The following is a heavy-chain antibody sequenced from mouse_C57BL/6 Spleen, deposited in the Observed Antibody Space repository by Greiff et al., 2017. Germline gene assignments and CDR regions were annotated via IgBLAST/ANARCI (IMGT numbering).Heavy chain of an antibody. CDR1: GFNIKNTY. CDR2: IDPANGNT. D-gene: IGHD2-1*01. Sequence: VQLQQSVAELVRPGASVKLSCTASGFNIKNTYMHWVKQRPEQGLEWIGRIDPANGNTKYAPKFQGKATITADTSSNTAYLQLSSLTSEDTALYCCARSHYGNYPAWFAYWGQGTLVTVSA. CDR3: ARSHYGNYPAWFAY. J-gene: IGHJ3*01. V-gene: IGHV14-3*01.